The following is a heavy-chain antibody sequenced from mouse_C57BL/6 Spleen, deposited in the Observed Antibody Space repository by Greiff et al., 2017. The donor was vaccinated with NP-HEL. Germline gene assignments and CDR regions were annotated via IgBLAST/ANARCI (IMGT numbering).Heavy chain of an antibody. J-gene: IGHJ4*01. CDR3: ARDWAMDY. CDR2: SRNKANDYTT. V-gene: IGHV7-1*01. Sequence: EVKVVESGGGLVQSGRSLRLSCATSGFTFSDFYMEWVRQAPGKGLEWIAASRNKANDYTTEYSASVQGRFIVSRDTSQSILYLQMNALRAEDTAIYYCARDWAMDYWGQGTSVTVSS. CDR1: GFTFSDFY.